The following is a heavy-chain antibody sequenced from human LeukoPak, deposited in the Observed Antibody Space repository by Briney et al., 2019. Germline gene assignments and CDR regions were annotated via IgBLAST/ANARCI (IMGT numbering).Heavy chain of an antibody. V-gene: IGHV4-34*09. J-gene: IGHJ6*02. CDR2: INHSGSI. D-gene: IGHD4-17*01. CDR3: AREKINGYHYGMDV. CDR1: GGSFSGYY. Sequence: SETLSLTCAVYGGSFSGYYWSWIRQPPGKGLEWIGEINHSGSINYNPSLKSRVTISVDTSKNQFSLKLSSVTAADTAVYYCAREKINGYHYGMDVWGQGTTVTVSS.